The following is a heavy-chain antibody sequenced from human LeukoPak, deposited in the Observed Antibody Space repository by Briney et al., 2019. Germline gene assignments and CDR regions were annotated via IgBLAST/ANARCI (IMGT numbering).Heavy chain of an antibody. V-gene: IGHV3-7*01. CDR3: AKDYYDSSGSLDAFDI. J-gene: IGHJ3*02. CDR2: IKEDGSEK. Sequence: GGSLRLSCAASGISFSSYWMTWVRQAPGKGLEWVASIKEDGSEKYYVDSVKGRFTISRDNSKNTLYLQMNSLRAEDTAVYYCAKDYYDSSGSLDAFDIWGQGTMVTVSS. D-gene: IGHD3-22*01. CDR1: GISFSSYW.